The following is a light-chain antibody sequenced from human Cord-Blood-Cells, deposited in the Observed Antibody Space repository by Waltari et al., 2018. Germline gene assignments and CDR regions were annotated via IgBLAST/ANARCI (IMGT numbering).Light chain of an antibody. V-gene: IGKV3-11*01. CDR3: QQRSNWLT. J-gene: IGKJ4*01. CDR2: DAS. CDR1: QSVSSY. Sequence: EIVLTQSPATLYLSPGERDTLSCRASQSVSSYLAWYQQKPGQAPRLLIYDASNRATGIPARFSGSGSGTDFTLTISSLEPEDFAVYYCQQRSNWLTFGGGTKVEIK.